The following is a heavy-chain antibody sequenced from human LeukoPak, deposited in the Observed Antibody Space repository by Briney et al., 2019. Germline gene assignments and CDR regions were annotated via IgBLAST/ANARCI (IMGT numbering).Heavy chain of an antibody. D-gene: IGHD3-22*01. J-gene: IGHJ5*02. Sequence: PGGSLRLSCAASGFTFSNFWMSWVRQAPGKGLEWVANINQDGSEKNYVDSVKGRFTISRDSAKNTLYLQMNSLRAEDTAVYYCARDLGQYYDTSDNWFDPWGQGTLVTVSS. CDR3: ARDLGQYYDTSDNWFDP. V-gene: IGHV3-7*01. CDR2: INQDGSEK. CDR1: GFTFSNFW.